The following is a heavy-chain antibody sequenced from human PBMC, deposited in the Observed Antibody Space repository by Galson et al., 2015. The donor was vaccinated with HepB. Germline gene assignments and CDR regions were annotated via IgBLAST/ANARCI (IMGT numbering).Heavy chain of an antibody. Sequence: SLRLSCAASGFTFSSYAMHWVRQAPGKGLEWVAVISYDGSNKYYADSVKGRFTISRDNSKNTLYLQMNSLRAEDTAVYYCARDSSDYYDSSGYSEGGDYWGQGTLVTVSS. CDR2: ISYDGSNK. CDR3: ARDSSDYYDSSGYSEGGDY. J-gene: IGHJ4*02. D-gene: IGHD3-22*01. CDR1: GFTFSSYA. V-gene: IGHV3-30-3*01.